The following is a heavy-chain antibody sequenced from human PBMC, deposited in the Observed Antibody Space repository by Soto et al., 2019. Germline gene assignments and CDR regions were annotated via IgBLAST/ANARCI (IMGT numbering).Heavy chain of an antibody. Sequence: PGGSLRLSCAASGFTFSSYAMSWVRQAPGKGLEWVSAISGSGGSTYYADSVKGRFTISRDNSKNTLYLQMNSLRAEDTAVYYCVKDCGYSYGYDAFXIWGQGTMVTVSS. CDR2: ISGSGGST. J-gene: IGHJ3*02. CDR3: VKDCGYSYGYDAFXI. CDR1: GFTFSSYA. D-gene: IGHD5-18*01. V-gene: IGHV3-23*01.